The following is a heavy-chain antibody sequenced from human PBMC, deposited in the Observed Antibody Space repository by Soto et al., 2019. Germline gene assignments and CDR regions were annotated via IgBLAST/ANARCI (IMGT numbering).Heavy chain of an antibody. J-gene: IGHJ4*02. D-gene: IGHD1-26*01. CDR2: ISSSSSYI. CDR1: GFTFSSYS. Sequence: EVQLVESGGGLVKPGGSLRLSCAASGFTFSSYSMNWVRQAPGKGLEWVSSISSSSSYIYYADSVKGRFTISRDNAKNSLDLQMNSLRAEDTAVYYCARGGSGWELPLDYWGQGTLVTVSS. V-gene: IGHV3-21*01. CDR3: ARGGSGWELPLDY.